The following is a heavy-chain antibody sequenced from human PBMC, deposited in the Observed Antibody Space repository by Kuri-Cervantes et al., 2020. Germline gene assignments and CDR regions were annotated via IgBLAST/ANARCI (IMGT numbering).Heavy chain of an antibody. D-gene: IGHD3-16*01. CDR3: ARYYYGIKGFDY. J-gene: IGHJ4*02. Sequence: GSLRLSCTVSGGSISDFYWTWIRQSPGKRLEWIGYISDRGAIDYNPSLKSRVTILVDTSKSQFSLKLTSVTAADAAIYFCARYYYGIKGFDYWGRGTLVTVSS. CDR2: ISDRGAI. V-gene: IGHV4-59*01. CDR1: GGSISDFY.